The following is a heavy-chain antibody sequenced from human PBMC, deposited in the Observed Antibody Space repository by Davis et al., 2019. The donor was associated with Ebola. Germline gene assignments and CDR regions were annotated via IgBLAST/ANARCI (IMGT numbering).Heavy chain of an antibody. V-gene: IGHV1-46*01. Sequence: SVKVSCKASGYTFTSYYMHWVRQAPGQGLEWMGIINPSGGSTSYAQKFQGRVTMTRDTSTSTVYMELSSLRSEDTAVYYCARELSGSYLYYYYGMDVWGQGTTVTVSS. CDR2: INPSGGST. CDR3: ARELSGSYLYYYYGMDV. J-gene: IGHJ6*02. CDR1: GYTFTSYY. D-gene: IGHD1-26*01.